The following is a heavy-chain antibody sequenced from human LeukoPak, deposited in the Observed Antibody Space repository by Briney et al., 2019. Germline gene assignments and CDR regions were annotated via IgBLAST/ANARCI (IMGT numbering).Heavy chain of an antibody. CDR2: IYYSGST. J-gene: IGHJ4*02. CDR1: GGSISSYY. V-gene: IGHV4-59*01. D-gene: IGHD3-10*01. CDR3: ARVGDKFDY. Sequence: PSETLSLTCTVSGGSISSYYWSWIRQPPGKGLEWIGYIYYSGSTNYNPSLKSRVTISVDTSKNQFSLELSSVTAADTAVYYCARVGDKFDYWGQGTLVTVSS.